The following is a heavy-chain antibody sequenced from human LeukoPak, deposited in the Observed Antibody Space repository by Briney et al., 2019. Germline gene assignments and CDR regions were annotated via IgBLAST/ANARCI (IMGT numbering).Heavy chain of an antibody. CDR1: GGSISSYY. CDR2: IYTSGST. J-gene: IGHJ4*02. Sequence: SETLSLTCTVSGGSISSYYWSWIRQPAGKGLEWIGRIYTSGSTNYNPSLKSRVTISVDTSKNQFSLKLSSVTAADTAVYYCARVLRVYGSGSYYPDYFDYWGQGTLVTVSS. D-gene: IGHD3-10*01. CDR3: ARVLRVYGSGSYYPDYFDY. V-gene: IGHV4-4*07.